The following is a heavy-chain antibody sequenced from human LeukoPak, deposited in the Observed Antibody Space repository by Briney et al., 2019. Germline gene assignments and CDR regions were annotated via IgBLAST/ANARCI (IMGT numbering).Heavy chain of an antibody. D-gene: IGHD3-22*01. CDR3: ASGAPLNFNYYDSSGIEDY. Sequence: GASVKVSCKASGYTFTSYYMHWVRQAPGQGLEWIGIINPSGGSTSYAQKFQGRVTMTRDTSTSTVYMELSSLRSEDTAVYYCASGAPLNFNYYDSSGIEDYWGQGTLVTVSS. V-gene: IGHV1-46*01. CDR1: GYTFTSYY. CDR2: INPSGGST. J-gene: IGHJ4*02.